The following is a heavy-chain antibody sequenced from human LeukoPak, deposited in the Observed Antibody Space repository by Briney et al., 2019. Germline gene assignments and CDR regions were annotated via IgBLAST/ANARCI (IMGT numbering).Heavy chain of an antibody. CDR3: GRTPYDSSGYYPPPFDY. CDR2: IYPGESDT. D-gene: IGHD3-22*01. J-gene: IGHJ4*02. V-gene: IGHV5-51*01. Sequence: GESLKISCKGPGYSFTSYWSGWVRQMPGKGLEWMGIIYPGESDTRYSPSFQGQVTISADKSISTAYLQWSSLKASDTAMYYCGRTPYDSSGYYPPPFDYWGQGTLVTVS. CDR1: GYSFTSYW.